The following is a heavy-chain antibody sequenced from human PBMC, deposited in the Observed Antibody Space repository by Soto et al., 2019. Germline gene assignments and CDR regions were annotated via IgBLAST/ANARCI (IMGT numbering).Heavy chain of an antibody. CDR3: ARHGSGSYNNNWVDP. CDR1: GGSISSYY. V-gene: IGHV4-59*08. Sequence: SETLSLTCTVSGGSISSYYWSWIRQPPGKGLEWIGYIYYSGSTNYNPSLKSRVTISVDTSKNQFSLKLSSVTAADTAVYYCARHGSGSYNNNWVDPWGQGTLVTVSS. CDR2: IYYSGST. D-gene: IGHD3-10*01. J-gene: IGHJ5*02.